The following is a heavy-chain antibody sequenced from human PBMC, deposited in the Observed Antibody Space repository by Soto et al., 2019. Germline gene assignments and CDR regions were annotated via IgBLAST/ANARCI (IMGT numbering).Heavy chain of an antibody. CDR1: GFTFSSYA. D-gene: IGHD2-21*02. V-gene: IGHV3-23*01. CDR2: ISDGGGSA. J-gene: IGHJ4*02. Sequence: EVQLLESGGGLGQPGGSLRLSCAASGFTFSSYAMNWVRQAPGKGLEWVSGISDGGGSAYYADSVKGRFTISRDNSKNTLCLQMNSLRAEDTAIYYCAKLGGGDRLDYWGQGTLVTVSS. CDR3: AKLGGGDRLDY.